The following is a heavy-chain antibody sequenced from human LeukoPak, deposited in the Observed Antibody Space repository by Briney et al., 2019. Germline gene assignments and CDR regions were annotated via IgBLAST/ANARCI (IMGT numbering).Heavy chain of an antibody. Sequence: SETLSLTCAVYGGSFSGYYWSWIRQPPGKGLEWIGEINHSGSTNHNPSLKSRVTISVDTSKNQFSLKLSSVTAADTAVYCCARDLRSIPVLYDIWGQGTMVTVSS. J-gene: IGHJ3*02. CDR1: GGSFSGYY. CDR3: ARDLRSIPVLYDI. V-gene: IGHV4-34*01. CDR2: INHSGST. D-gene: IGHD2-2*02.